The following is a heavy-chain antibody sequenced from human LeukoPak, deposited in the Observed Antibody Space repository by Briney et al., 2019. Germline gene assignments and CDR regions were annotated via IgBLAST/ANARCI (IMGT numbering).Heavy chain of an antibody. CDR3: ARGSFGYYDSSGPFDY. Sequence: GGSLSLSCAATGFTFSSYAMHWVRQAPGKGLEWVAVISYDGSNKYYADSVKGLFTISRDNSKNTLYLQMNSLRAEDTAVYYCARGSFGYYDSSGPFDYWGQGTLVTVSS. V-gene: IGHV3-30-3*01. D-gene: IGHD3-22*01. J-gene: IGHJ4*02. CDR1: GFTFSSYA. CDR2: ISYDGSNK.